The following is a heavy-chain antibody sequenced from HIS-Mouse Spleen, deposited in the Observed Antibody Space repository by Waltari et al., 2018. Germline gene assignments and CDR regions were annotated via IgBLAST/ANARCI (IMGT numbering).Heavy chain of an antibody. D-gene: IGHD6-6*01. CDR2: ISYDGSNK. CDR1: GFTFSSYA. V-gene: IGHV3-30-3*01. Sequence: QVQLVESGGGGVQPGRSLRPSGAATGFTFSSYAMHGVRQAPGKGLEWVAVISYDGSNKYYADPVKGRFTISRDNSKNTLYLQMNSLRAEDTAVYYCASHHIAALDYWGQGTLVTGSS. J-gene: IGHJ4*02. CDR3: ASHHIAALDY.